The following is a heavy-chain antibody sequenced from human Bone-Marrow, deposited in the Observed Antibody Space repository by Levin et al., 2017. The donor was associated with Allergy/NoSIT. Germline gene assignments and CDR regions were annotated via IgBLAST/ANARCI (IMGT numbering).Heavy chain of an antibody. V-gene: IGHV3-21*01. J-gene: IGHJ4*02. Sequence: GGSLRLSCAASGFTFSSYSMSWVRQAPGKGLEWVSSISSASSYISYADSVKGRFTISRDNAKNSLHLQMNSLRAEDTAVYYCARGRDGYNHADYWGQGTLVTVSS. CDR1: GFTFSSYS. D-gene: IGHD5-24*01. CDR2: ISSASSYI. CDR3: ARGRDGYNHADY.